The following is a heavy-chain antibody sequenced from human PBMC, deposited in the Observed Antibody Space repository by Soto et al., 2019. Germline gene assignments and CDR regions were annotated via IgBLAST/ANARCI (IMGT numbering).Heavy chain of an antibody. D-gene: IGHD2-2*01. J-gene: IGHJ5*02. CDR3: AKDNCISTSCYRLYNWFDP. CDR1: GFTFSSYG. Sequence: GGSLRLSCAASGFTFSSYGMHWVRQAPGKGLEWVAVISHDGSNNYYGYSVKGRFTISRDNSKNTLYLQMNRLRAEDTAVYYCAKDNCISTSCYRLYNWFDPWGQGTLVTVSS. V-gene: IGHV3-30*18. CDR2: ISHDGSNN.